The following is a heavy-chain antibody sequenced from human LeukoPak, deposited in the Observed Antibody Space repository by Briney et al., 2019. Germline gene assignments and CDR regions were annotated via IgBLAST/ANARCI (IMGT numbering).Heavy chain of an antibody. J-gene: IGHJ5*02. Sequence: PSETLSLTCAVYGGSLSGYYWSWIRQPPGKGLEWIGEINHSGSTNYNPPLKSRVTISVDTSKNQFSLKLSSVTAADTAVYYCARRISFMGWFDPWGQGTLVTVSS. CDR2: INHSGST. CDR1: GGSLSGYY. V-gene: IGHV4-34*01. D-gene: IGHD2-15*01. CDR3: ARRISFMGWFDP.